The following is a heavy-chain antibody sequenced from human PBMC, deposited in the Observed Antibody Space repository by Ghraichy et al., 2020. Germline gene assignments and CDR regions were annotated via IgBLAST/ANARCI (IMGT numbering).Heavy chain of an antibody. CDR1: GFTFSNYA. D-gene: IGHD3-10*01. V-gene: IGHV3-23*01. CDR2: ISGSGGTT. Sequence: GSLRLSCAASGFTFSNYAMSWVRQAPGKGLEWVSTISGSGGTTYYADSVEGRFTISRDNSKNRLYLQMSSLRVEYTAVYFCSKASGSGSYSPLDSWGQGTLVTVSS. CDR3: SKASGSGSYSPLDS. J-gene: IGHJ4*02.